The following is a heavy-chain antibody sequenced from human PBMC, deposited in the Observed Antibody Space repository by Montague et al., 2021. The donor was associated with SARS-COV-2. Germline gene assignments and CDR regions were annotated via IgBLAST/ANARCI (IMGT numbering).Heavy chain of an antibody. CDR2: IYISGNT. V-gene: IGHV4-61*02. D-gene: IGHD3-22*01. J-gene: IGHJ5*02. Sequence: TLSLTCTVSGGSISSGSYYWSWIRQPAGKGLEWIGRIYISGNTNYNPSLKSRVTISLDTSRNQFSLRLNSVTAADTAVYYCARDRYYGTLHWFDPWGQGTLVIVSS. CDR1: GGSISSGSYY. CDR3: ARDRYYGTLHWFDP.